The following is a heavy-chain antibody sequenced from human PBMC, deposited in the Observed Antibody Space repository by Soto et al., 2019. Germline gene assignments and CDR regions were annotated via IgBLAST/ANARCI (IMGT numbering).Heavy chain of an antibody. Sequence: RGESLKISCKGSGYSFTSYWISWARQMPGKGLEWMGRIDPSDSYTNYSPSFQGHVTISADKSISTAYLQWSSLKASDTAMYYCARRVVWFGDLSNGMDVWGQGTTVTVSS. CDR2: IDPSDSYT. J-gene: IGHJ6*02. D-gene: IGHD3-10*01. V-gene: IGHV5-10-1*01. CDR1: GYSFTSYW. CDR3: ARRVVWFGDLSNGMDV.